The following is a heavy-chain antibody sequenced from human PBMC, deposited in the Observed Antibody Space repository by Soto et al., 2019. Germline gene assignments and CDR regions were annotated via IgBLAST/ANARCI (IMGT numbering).Heavy chain of an antibody. J-gene: IGHJ4*02. Sequence: SQTLSLTCAFSGDSVSSNSAAWNWIRQSPSRGLEWLGRTYYRSKWYNEYAVSVKSRITINPDTSKNQFSLQLNSVTPEDTAVYYCARAPSYCSGGSCYSVGMDYWGQGTLVTVSS. D-gene: IGHD2-15*01. CDR3: ARAPSYCSGGSCYSVGMDY. CDR1: GDSVSSNSAA. CDR2: TYYRSKWYN. V-gene: IGHV6-1*01.